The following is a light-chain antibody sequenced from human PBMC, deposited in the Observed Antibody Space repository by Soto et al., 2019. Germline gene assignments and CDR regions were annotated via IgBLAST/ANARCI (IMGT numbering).Light chain of an antibody. CDR1: QSVSSN. CDR3: QQYDNWPLT. CDR2: DAS. J-gene: IGKJ1*01. Sequence: EVVMTQSPATLSVSPGERAILSCRASQSVSSNLAWYRQKAGQAPRLLIYDASTRATGFPARFSGSGSGTEFTLTISSLQSEDFAVYYCQQYDNWPLTFGQGTKVDIK. V-gene: IGKV3-15*01.